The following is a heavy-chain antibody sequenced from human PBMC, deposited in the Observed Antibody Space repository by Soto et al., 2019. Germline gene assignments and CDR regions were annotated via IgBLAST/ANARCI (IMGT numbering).Heavy chain of an antibody. V-gene: IGHV1-69*01. D-gene: IGHD6-19*01. CDR3: ARSPHGYSTGWYPPLDY. CDR2: IIPIFGTA. J-gene: IGHJ4*02. Sequence: QVQLVQSGAEVKKPGSSVKVSCKASGGTFSSYAISWVRQAPGQGLEWMGGIIPIFGTANYAQKFQGRVTITADESTSRAYMELSSLRSEDTAVYYCARSPHGYSTGWYPPLDYWGQGTLVTVSS. CDR1: GGTFSSYA.